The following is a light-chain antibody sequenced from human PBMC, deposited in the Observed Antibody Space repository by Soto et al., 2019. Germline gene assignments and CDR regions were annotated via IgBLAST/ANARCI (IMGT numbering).Light chain of an antibody. CDR2: DAS. CDR1: LTVSDNY. Sequence: EIVLTHSPGTLSLSPGERATLSCRASLTVSDNYLAWYQQKAGQAPRLVIYDASSRATGIPDRFSASGSGTDFTLTISRMETEDFAVYYCQQYSSAPLTFSQGTKVDI. V-gene: IGKV3-20*01. CDR3: QQYSSAPLT. J-gene: IGKJ1*01.